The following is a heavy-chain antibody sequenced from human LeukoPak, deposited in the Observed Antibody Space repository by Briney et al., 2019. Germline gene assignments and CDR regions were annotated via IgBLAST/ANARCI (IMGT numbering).Heavy chain of an antibody. CDR1: GYTFTSYY. Sequence: ASVKVSCKASGYTFTSYYRHWVRQAPGQGLEWMGIINPSGGSTSYAQKFQGRVTMTRDTSTSTVYMELSSLRSEDTAAYYCARDRSPEPTRGAGYYFDYWGQGTLVTVSS. CDR2: INPSGGST. CDR3: ARDRSPEPTRGAGYYFDY. D-gene: IGHD1/OR15-1a*01. V-gene: IGHV1-46*01. J-gene: IGHJ4*02.